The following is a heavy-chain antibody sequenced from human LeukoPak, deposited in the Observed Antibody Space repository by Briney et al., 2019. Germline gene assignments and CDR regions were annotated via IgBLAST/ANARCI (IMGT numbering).Heavy chain of an antibody. D-gene: IGHD1-26*01. CDR3: ARSLFSRVGTHHPGPNWFDP. CDR2: ISAYNGNT. J-gene: IGHJ5*02. Sequence: GASVKVSCKASGYTFTGYYMHWVRQAPGQGLEWMGWISAYNGNTNYAQKLQGRVTMTTDTSTSTAYMELRSLRSDDTAVYYCARSLFSRVGTHHPGPNWFDPWGQGTLVTVSS. V-gene: IGHV1-18*04. CDR1: GYTFTGYY.